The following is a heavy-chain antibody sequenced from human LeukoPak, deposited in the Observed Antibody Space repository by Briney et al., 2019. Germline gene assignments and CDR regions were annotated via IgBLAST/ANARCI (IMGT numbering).Heavy chain of an antibody. CDR1: GGSISTFY. D-gene: IGHD6-13*01. V-gene: IGHV4-4*07. Sequence: SETLSLTCTVSGGSISTFYWSWIRQPAGKGLEWIGRIYTSGSTNYNPSLKSRVTMSIDTSKNQFSLKLSSVTAADTAVYFCARVRGSSWNTGYYYHFMDVWGKGTTVTISS. CDR2: IYTSGST. CDR3: ARVRGSSWNTGYYYHFMDV. J-gene: IGHJ6*03.